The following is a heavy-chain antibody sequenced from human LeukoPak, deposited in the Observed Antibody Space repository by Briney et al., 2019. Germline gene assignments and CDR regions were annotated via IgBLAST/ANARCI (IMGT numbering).Heavy chain of an antibody. CDR3: ARNSPLASGRYLYYYYYYMDV. Sequence: SETLSLTCTVSGGSISSYYWSWIRQPPGKGLEWMGYIYYSGSTNYNPSLKSRVTISADTSKNQFSLKLSSVTAADTAVYYCARNSPLASGRYLYYYYYYMDVWGKGTTVTVSS. J-gene: IGHJ6*03. CDR2: IYYSGST. D-gene: IGHD3-10*01. V-gene: IGHV4-59*01. CDR1: GGSISSYY.